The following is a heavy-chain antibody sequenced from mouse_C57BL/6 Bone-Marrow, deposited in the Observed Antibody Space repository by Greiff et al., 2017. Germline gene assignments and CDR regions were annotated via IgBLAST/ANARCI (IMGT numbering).Heavy chain of an antibody. CDR3: TPGGHWDFDV. CDR2: IDPANGDT. Sequence: EVQLQESGAELVRPGASVKLSCTASGFNFTDDYMHWVKQRPEQGLEWIGWIDPANGDTEYASKFQGKATITGDTSSNTAYLQLSSLTSEDTAVYYCTPGGHWDFDVWGTGTTGTVSS. D-gene: IGHD1-1*02. J-gene: IGHJ1*03. V-gene: IGHV14-4*01. CDR1: GFNFTDDY.